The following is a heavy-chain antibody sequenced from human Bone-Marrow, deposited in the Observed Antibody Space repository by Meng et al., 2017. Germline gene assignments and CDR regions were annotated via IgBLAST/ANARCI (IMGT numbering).Heavy chain of an antibody. D-gene: IGHD3-9*01. CDR2: IYYSGST. J-gene: IGHJ4*02. CDR3: ARASLPILRYFGWLLPPFDY. CDR1: GGSISSSSYY. V-gene: IGHV4-39*07. Sequence: SETLSLTCTVSGGSISSSSYYWGWIRQPPGKGLEWIGSIYYSGSTYSNPSLKSRVTITVDTSKNQFSLKLSSVTAADTAVYYCARASLPILRYFGWLLPPFDYWGQGTLVTVSS.